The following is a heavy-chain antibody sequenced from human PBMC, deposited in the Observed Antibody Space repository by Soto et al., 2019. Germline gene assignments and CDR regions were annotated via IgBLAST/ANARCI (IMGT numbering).Heavy chain of an antibody. V-gene: IGHV3-23*01. J-gene: IGHJ4*02. D-gene: IGHD3-9*01. CDR1: GFTFSSYA. Sequence: PGGSLRLSCAASGFTFSSYAMSWVRQAPGRGLEWVSAIGGGGGTTYYADSVKGRFTVSRDNSKNTLYLQMNSLRAEDTAVYYCAKPLTGGPCYFDSWGQGTLVTVSS. CDR3: AKPLTGGPCYFDS. CDR2: IGGGGGTT.